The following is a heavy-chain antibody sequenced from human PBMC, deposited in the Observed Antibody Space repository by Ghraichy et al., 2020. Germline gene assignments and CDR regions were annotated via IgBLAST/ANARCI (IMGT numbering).Heavy chain of an antibody. CDR3: ARDRDDIWGNYRYSFNC. V-gene: IGHV3-48*02. J-gene: IGHJ4*02. D-gene: IGHD3-16*02. CDR1: GFSFSTYS. CDR2: ISGSSGSI. Sequence: LSLTCAASGFSFSTYSMNWVRQVPGKGLEWLSYISGSSGSIYYADSVRGRFTVSRDHAKNSLVLQMNSLRDEDTAVYYCARDRDDIWGNYRYSFNCWGQGTLVTVSS.